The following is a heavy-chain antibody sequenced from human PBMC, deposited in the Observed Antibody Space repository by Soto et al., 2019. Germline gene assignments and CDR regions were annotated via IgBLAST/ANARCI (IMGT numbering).Heavy chain of an antibody. CDR2: IYYSGAT. CDR3: VSYGSGTYYSGYSFNF. V-gene: IGHV4-28*01. Sequence: SETLSLTCAVSGYSISSSIWGGWIRQPPGKGLEWIGYIYYSGATNYNPSLKSRVTISVDTSKNQFSLELSSVTAADTALYYCVSYGSGTYYSGYSFNFWSQGSQVTVS. D-gene: IGHD3-10*01. J-gene: IGHJ4*02. CDR1: GYSISSSIW.